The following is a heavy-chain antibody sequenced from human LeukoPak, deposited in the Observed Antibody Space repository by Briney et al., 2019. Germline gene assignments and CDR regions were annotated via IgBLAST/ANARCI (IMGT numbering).Heavy chain of an antibody. CDR2: IGTAGGT. D-gene: IGHD3-10*01. CDR3: ARVWGRGVFDL. CDR1: GFTFSSYD. Sequence: PGGSLRLSCAASGFTFSSYDMHWVRHVTGKGLEWVSAIGTAGGTYYPGSVKGRFTISRENAKNSLYLQMNSLRAGDTAVYYCARVWGRGVFDLWGQGTLVTVSS. V-gene: IGHV3-13*01. J-gene: IGHJ5*02.